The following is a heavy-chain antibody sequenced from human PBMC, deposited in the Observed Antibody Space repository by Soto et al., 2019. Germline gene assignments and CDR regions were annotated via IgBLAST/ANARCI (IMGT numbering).Heavy chain of an antibody. V-gene: IGHV3-21*02. CDR2: ISTTSSFI. D-gene: IGHD5-18*01. CDR3: ARDGRRYTYGADYGALDM. Sequence: DVQLVESGGGLVKPGGSLRLSCAASGFTFSSFTMNWVRQAPGKGLEWVSAISTTSSFIYYGDSLKGRFTVSRDNAKNSLYLQMTSLRPEDTAVYYCARDGRRYTYGADYGALDMWGRGTMVTVSS. CDR1: GFTFSSFT. J-gene: IGHJ3*02.